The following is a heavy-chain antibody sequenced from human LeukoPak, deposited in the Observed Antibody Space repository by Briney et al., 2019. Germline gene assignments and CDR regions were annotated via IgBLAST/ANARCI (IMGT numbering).Heavy chain of an antibody. V-gene: IGHV4-61*02. D-gene: IGHD3-3*01. J-gene: IGHJ3*02. CDR1: GGSISSGSYY. CDR3: ASSSGPSGDDAFDI. CDR2: IYTSGST. Sequence: SETLSLTCTVSGGSISSGSYYWSWIRQPAGKGLEWIGRIYTSGSTNYNPSLKSRVTISVDTSKNQFSLKLSSVTAADTAVYYCASSSGPSGDDAFDIWGQGTVVTVSS.